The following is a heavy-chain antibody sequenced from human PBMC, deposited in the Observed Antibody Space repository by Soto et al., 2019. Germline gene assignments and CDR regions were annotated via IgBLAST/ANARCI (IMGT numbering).Heavy chain of an antibody. Sequence: EMQLLESGGGLVQPGASLSLSCTASGFTFTNYAMSWARQAPGKGLEWVSTISGSGVRTYYADSVKGRFTVSRDNSKSTLDLQMNSLRAEDTAIYYCAKDHAREQFVRGENWFDSWGQGTLVTVSS. D-gene: IGHD6-6*01. CDR2: ISGSGVRT. CDR3: AKDHAREQFVRGENWFDS. CDR1: GFTFTNYA. V-gene: IGHV3-23*01. J-gene: IGHJ5*01.